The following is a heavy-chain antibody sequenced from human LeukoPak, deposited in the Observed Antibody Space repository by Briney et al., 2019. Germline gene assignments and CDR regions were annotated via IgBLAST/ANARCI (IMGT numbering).Heavy chain of an antibody. CDR3: AKGGSAGFYYEA. CDR1: GFSFSIYG. V-gene: IGHV3-23*01. J-gene: IGHJ5*02. Sequence: GGSLRLSCAASGFSFSIYGMSWVRQAPGKGLEWVSAISGSGGNTYYADSVKGRFTIPRDNSKDTLYVQMTSLKGDDTAVYYCAKGGSAGFYYEAWGQGALVTVSS. CDR2: ISGSGGNT. D-gene: IGHD3-22*01.